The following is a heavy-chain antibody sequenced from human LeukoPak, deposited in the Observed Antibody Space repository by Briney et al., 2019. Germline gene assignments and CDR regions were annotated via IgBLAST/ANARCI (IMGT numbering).Heavy chain of an antibody. V-gene: IGHV1-69*13. D-gene: IGHD3-16*02. CDR1: GGTFSSYA. CDR3: ARRGGSEYDYVWGSYRYFGY. CDR2: IIPIFGTA. Sequence: SVKVSCKASGGTFSSYAISWVRQAPGQGLEWMGGIIPIFGTANYAQKFQGRVTITADESTSTAYMELSSLRSENTAVYYCARRGGSEYDYVWGSYRYFGYWGQGTLVTVSS. J-gene: IGHJ4*02.